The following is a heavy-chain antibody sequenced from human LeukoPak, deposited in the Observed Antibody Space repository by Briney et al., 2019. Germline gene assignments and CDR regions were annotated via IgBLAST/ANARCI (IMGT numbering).Heavy chain of an antibody. V-gene: IGHV3-74*01. J-gene: IGHJ6*02. CDR1: GFTFSSYW. D-gene: IGHD1-14*01. CDR2: INSDASST. CDR3: ASRNTYYYYGIDV. Sequence: GGSLRLSCAASGFTFSSYWMHWVRRAPGKGLVWVSHINSDASSTGYADSVKGRFTISRDNAKNTLYLQMNSLRAEDTAVFYCASRNTYYYYGIDVWGQGTTVTVSS.